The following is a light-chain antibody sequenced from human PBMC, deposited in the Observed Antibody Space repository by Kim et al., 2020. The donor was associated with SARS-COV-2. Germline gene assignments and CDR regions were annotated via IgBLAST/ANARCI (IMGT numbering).Light chain of an antibody. CDR2: EDN. CDR1: SGSIASNY. Sequence: GKTVTISSTRSSGSIASNYVQWYQQRPGSSPTTVIYEDNQRPSGVPDRFSGSIDSSSNSASLTISGLKTEDEADYYCQSYDSSNQVFGGGTKLTVL. V-gene: IGLV6-57*01. CDR3: QSYDSSNQV. J-gene: IGLJ3*02.